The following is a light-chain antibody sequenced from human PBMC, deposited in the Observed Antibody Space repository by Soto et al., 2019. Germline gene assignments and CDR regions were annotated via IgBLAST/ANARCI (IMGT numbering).Light chain of an antibody. V-gene: IGKV2-28*01. CDR2: LGS. Sequence: IVMTQSPLSLPVTPGEPASISCISRHILLHSNGYSHLNWYLQKPGQSPQLLIYLGSYRSSGVPDRFSGSGSGTDFTLKISRVEAEDVGVYYCMQVLQTRTFGQGTKVDTK. CDR3: MQVLQTRT. CDR1: HILLHSNGYSH. J-gene: IGKJ1*01.